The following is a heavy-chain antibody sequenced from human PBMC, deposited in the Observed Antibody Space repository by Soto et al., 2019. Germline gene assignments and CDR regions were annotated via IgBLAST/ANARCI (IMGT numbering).Heavy chain of an antibody. CDR2: INWNSGDI. CDR3: AKGEDVWLRGDFDF. Sequence: EVQLVESGGGLVQPGRSLRLSCEATGFPFDDFALYWVRQAPGKGLEWVSGINWNSGDIAYANSVRGRFTISRDADKKTRNLQMNNLRPEDTAFYYCAKGEDVWLRGDFDFWSQGTLVSVSS. CDR1: GFPFDDFA. V-gene: IGHV3-9*01. J-gene: IGHJ4*02. D-gene: IGHD3-16*01.